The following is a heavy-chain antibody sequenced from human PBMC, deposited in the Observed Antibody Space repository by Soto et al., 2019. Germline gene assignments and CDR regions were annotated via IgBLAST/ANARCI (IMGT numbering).Heavy chain of an antibody. Sequence: EVQLIESGGGLVQPGGALRLSCAASGFTFSTYCMNWVRQSPGKGLMWVSRISPDGSDVGYADSVDGRFTDSRDNAKNTLFLHMNSLRVEDTAVYYFVFRGHTVPVNPTDFDHRGQGNLATVSS. CDR3: VFRGHTVPVNPTDFDH. CDR1: GFTFSTYC. CDR2: ISPDGSDV. V-gene: IGHV3-74*01. J-gene: IGHJ4*02. D-gene: IGHD3-16*01.